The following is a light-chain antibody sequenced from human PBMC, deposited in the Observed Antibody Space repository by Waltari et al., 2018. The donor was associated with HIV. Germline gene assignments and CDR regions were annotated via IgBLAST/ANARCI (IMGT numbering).Light chain of an antibody. J-gene: IGLJ3*02. V-gene: IGLV1-47*01. CDR3: ATWDDSSSGSWV. CDR1: SSNLGSPF. Sequence: QSVLPQPPSASGTPGQRVPISCSGVSSNLGSPFVYLYQQVAGTTPKLLIFRNNKRPSGVPDRFSGSKSGTSASLSISGLRPEDEADYYCATWDDSSSGSWVFGGGTKVTVL. CDR2: RNN.